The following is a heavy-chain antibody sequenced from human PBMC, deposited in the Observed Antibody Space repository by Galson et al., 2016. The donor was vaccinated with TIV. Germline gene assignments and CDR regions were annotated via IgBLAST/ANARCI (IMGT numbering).Heavy chain of an antibody. D-gene: IGHD3-10*01. Sequence: LSLTCTVSGGSISSYYLTSIRQPPGKGQEWIGHIYYSGSTDYNPTLKSRVTISMDTSKKQFSLKLSSLNAEETAVSYWARHLSAADLFGMDVWGQGTTV. V-gene: IGHV4-59*12. J-gene: IGHJ6*02. CDR2: IYYSGST. CDR3: ARHLSAADLFGMDV. CDR1: GGSISSYY.